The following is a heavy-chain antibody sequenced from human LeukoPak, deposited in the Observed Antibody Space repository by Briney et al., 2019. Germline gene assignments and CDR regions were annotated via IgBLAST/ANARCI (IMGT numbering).Heavy chain of an antibody. V-gene: IGHV4-39*07. D-gene: IGHD6-19*01. Sequence: SETLSLTCTVSGGSISSSSYYWGWIRQPPGKGLEWIGSIYYSGSTYYNPSLKSRVTISVDTSKNQFSLKLSSVTAADTAVYYCATRAVADWYFDLWGRGTLVTVSS. CDR1: GGSISSSSYY. CDR2: IYYSGST. J-gene: IGHJ2*01. CDR3: ATRAVADWYFDL.